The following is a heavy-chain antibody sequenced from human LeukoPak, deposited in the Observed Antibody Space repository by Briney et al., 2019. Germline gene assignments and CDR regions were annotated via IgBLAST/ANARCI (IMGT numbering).Heavy chain of an antibody. V-gene: IGHV4-39*01. D-gene: IGHD6-25*01. J-gene: IGHJ4*02. CDR3: ARQFATAAADTRGYFDY. CDR1: GGSISSSSDY. CDR2: FFVSGST. Sequence: SETLSLTCTVSGGSISSSSDYWGWIRQAPGKGLEWIGSFFVSGSTHYNPPLRSRATLFVDASKNQFSLKLTSMTAADAATYFCARQFATAAADTRGYFDYWGQGTVVAVSS.